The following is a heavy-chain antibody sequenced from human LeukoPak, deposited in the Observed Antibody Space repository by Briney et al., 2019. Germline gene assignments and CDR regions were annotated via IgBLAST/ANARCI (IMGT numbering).Heavy chain of an antibody. J-gene: IGHJ4*02. Sequence: SETLSLTCTVSGESISTTNYYWGWIRQSPGKGLEWAGSFIYGGTTYYNESLQSRLTISADASENQLSLTLSSVTAADTAVYYCARHRGGYYRTAFDFWGQGTLVTVSS. CDR3: ARHRGGYYRTAFDF. V-gene: IGHV4-39*01. D-gene: IGHD3-22*01. CDR1: GESISTTNYY. CDR2: FIYGGTT.